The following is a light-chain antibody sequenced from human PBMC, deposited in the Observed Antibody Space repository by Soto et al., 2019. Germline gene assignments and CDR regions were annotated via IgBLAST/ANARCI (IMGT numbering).Light chain of an antibody. CDR2: DVS. CDR3: SSYTSITSLGLGV. Sequence: QSVLTQPASVSGSPGQSITISCTGTSSDVGAYNYVSWYQQHPGKAPKLMIYDVSNRPSGVSNRFSGSKSGNTASLTISGLQAEDEAEYSCSSYTSITSLGLGVFGPGTKVPVL. J-gene: IGLJ1*01. CDR1: SSDVGAYNY. V-gene: IGLV2-14*03.